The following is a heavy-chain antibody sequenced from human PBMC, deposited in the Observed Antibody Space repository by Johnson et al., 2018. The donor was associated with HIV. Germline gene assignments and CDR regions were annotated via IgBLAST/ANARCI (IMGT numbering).Heavy chain of an antibody. J-gene: IGHJ3*02. Sequence: MQLVESGGGLVKPGGSLRLSCAASGFTFSNAWMSWVRQAPGKGLEWVGRIKSKTDGGTTDYAAPVKGRFTISRDDSKNTLYLQMYSLKTEDTAVYYCTTDVLGVDAFDIWGQGTMVTVSS. CDR2: IKSKTDGGTT. CDR1: GFTFSNAW. CDR3: TTDVLGVDAFDI. V-gene: IGHV3-15*01. D-gene: IGHD4/OR15-4a*01.